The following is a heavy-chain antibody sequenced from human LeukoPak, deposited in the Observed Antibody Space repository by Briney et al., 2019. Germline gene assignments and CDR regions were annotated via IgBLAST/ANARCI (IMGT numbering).Heavy chain of an antibody. CDR1: GGSISSSSYY. CDR2: IYYSGST. CDR3: ASTWIQLEDWYFDL. J-gene: IGHJ2*01. Sequence: SETLSLTCTVSGGSISSSSYYWGWIRQPPGKGLEWIGSIYYSGSTYYNPSLKSRVTISVDTSKNQFSLKLSSATAADTAVYYCASTWIQLEDWYFDLWGRGTLVTVSS. D-gene: IGHD5-18*01. V-gene: IGHV4-39*01.